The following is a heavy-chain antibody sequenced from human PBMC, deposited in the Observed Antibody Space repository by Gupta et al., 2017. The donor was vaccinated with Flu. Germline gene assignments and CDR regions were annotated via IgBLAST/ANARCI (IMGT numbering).Heavy chain of an antibody. D-gene: IGHD2-15*01. CDR3: VRELGCSGGSCYNNWFDP. V-gene: IGHV3-11*05. CDR1: GFTFSDYY. Sequence: QVQLVESGGGLVKPGGSLRLSCAASGFTFSDYYMSWIRQAPGKGLEWVSYISSSSSYTNYADSVKGRFTISRDNAKNSLYLQMNSLRAEDTAVYYCVRELGCSGGSCYNNWFDPWGQGTLVTVSS. J-gene: IGHJ5*02. CDR2: ISSSSSYT.